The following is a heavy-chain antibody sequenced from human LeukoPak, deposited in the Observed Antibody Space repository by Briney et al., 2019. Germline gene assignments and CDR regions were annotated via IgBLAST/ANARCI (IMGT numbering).Heavy chain of an antibody. D-gene: IGHD1-26*01. CDR3: ARLTSGQIDY. CDR2: INHSGST. Sequence: KTSETLSLTCAVYGGSFSGYYWSWIRQPPGKGLEWIGEINHSGSTNYNPSLKSRVTISVDTSKNQFSLKLSSVTAADTAVYYCARLTSGQIDYWGQGTLVTVSS. V-gene: IGHV4-34*01. CDR1: GGSFSGYY. J-gene: IGHJ4*02.